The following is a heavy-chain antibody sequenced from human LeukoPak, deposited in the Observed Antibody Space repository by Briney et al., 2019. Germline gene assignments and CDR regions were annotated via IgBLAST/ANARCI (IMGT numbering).Heavy chain of an antibody. CDR2: INPNSGGT. CDR1: GYTFTSNY. Sequence: PLASVKVSCTAFGYTFTSNYMHWVRQAPGQGLEWMGCINPNSGGTNYAQKFQGRVTMTRDTSINTPYMELSSLRSDDTAVYYCARGAGSGSYYDILDVWGKGTTVTISS. CDR3: ARGAGSGSYYDILDV. V-gene: IGHV1-2*02. J-gene: IGHJ6*04. D-gene: IGHD3-10*01.